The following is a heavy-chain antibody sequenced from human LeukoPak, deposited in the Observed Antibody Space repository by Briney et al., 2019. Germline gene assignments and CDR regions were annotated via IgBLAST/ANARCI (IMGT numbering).Heavy chain of an antibody. CDR1: GGSFSGYY. CDR2: INHSGST. D-gene: IGHD3-22*01. Sequence: MTSETLSLTCAVYGGSFSGYYWSWIRQPPGKGLEWIGEINHSGSTNYNPSLKSRVTISVDTSKNQFSLKLSSVTAADTAVYYCARGGNDSSGYLVYWGQGTLVTVSS. J-gene: IGHJ4*02. CDR3: ARGGNDSSGYLVY. V-gene: IGHV4-34*01.